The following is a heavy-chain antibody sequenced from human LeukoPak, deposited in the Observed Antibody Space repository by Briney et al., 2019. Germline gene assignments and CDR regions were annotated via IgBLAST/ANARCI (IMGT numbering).Heavy chain of an antibody. CDR2: IYYSGTT. J-gene: IGHJ6*02. Sequence: SETLSLTCTVSGGSISSDGYYWSWIRQHPGKGLEWIGYIYYSGTTYYNPSLESRVTMSVDTSKNQFSLKLSSVTAADTAVYYCASSSTGEGYYYYGMDVWGQGTTVTVSS. CDR1: GGSISSDGYY. CDR3: ASSSTGEGYYYYGMDV. V-gene: IGHV4-31*03. D-gene: IGHD2-2*01.